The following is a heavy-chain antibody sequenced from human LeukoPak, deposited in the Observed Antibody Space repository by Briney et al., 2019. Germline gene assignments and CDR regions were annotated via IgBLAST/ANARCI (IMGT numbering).Heavy chain of an antibody. D-gene: IGHD3-10*01. CDR3: ARRSLRVRGVDPIEDY. CDR1: GGSISSSSYY. CDR2: INHSGST. Sequence: SETLSLTCTVSGGSISSSSYYWSWIRQPPGKGLEWIGEINHSGSTNYNPSLKSRVTISVDTSKNQFSLKLSSVTAADTAVYYCARRSLRVRGVDPIEDYWGQGTLVTVSS. J-gene: IGHJ4*02. V-gene: IGHV4-39*07.